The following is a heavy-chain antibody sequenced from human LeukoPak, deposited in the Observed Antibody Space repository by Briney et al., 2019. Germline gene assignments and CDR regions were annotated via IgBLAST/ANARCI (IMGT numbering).Heavy chain of an antibody. J-gene: IGHJ4*02. V-gene: IGHV3-23*01. CDR3: AKGRIGPDY. D-gene: IGHD3/OR15-3a*01. CDR2: ISGSGGGT. CDR1: GFTFSSYA. Sequence: PGGSLRLSCAASGFTFSSYAMSWVRQAPERGLEWVSGISGSGGGTYYADSVKGRFTISRGNSENTLYLQMNSLGADDTAVYYCAKGRIGPDYWGQGTLVTVSS.